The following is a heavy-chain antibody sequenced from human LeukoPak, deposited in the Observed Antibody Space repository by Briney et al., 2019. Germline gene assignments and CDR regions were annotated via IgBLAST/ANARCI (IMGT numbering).Heavy chain of an antibody. D-gene: IGHD1-1*01. J-gene: IGHJ5*02. V-gene: IGHV4-4*09. CDR3: ARHRNWNNWFDP. Sequence: SETLSLTCTVSGGSTRNYYRSWIRQPPGKGLEWIGYIYSRGSTNYNPSLESRVTISEDTSKNHFSLKLSSVTAADTAVYYCARHRNWNNWFDPWGQGTLVTVAS. CDR1: GGSTRNYY. CDR2: IYSRGST.